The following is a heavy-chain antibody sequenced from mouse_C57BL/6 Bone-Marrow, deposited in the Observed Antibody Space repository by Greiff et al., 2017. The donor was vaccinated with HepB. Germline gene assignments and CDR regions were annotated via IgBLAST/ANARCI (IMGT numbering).Heavy chain of an antibody. V-gene: IGHV1-81*01. J-gene: IGHJ3*01. CDR3: ARRLRAWFAY. CDR2: IYPRSGNT. CDR1: GYTFTSYG. D-gene: IGHD1-1*01. Sequence: QVQLKESGAELARPGASVKLSCKASGYTFTSYGISWVKQRTGQGLEWIGEIYPRSGNTYYNEKFKGKATLTADKSSSTAYMELRSLTSEDSAVYFCARRLRAWFAYWGQGTLVTVSA.